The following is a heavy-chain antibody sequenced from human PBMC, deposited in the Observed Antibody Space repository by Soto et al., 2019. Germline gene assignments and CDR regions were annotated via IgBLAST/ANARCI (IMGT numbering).Heavy chain of an antibody. CDR3: ARVAPKVTLFDY. J-gene: IGHJ4*02. V-gene: IGHV4-31*03. Sequence: QVQLQESGPGLVKPSQTLSLTCTVSGGSISSGGYYWSWIRQHPGKGLEWIGYIYYGGSTCYNQSLKSRVTISVYTSKNQFSLKRSSVTAADTAVYYCARVAPKVTLFDYWGQGALVTVSS. CDR1: GGSISSGGYY. CDR2: IYYGGST. D-gene: IGHD2-21*02.